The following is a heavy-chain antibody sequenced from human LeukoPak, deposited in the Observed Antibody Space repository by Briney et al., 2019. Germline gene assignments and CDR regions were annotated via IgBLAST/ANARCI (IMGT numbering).Heavy chain of an antibody. CDR3: AKATRYYYDSSGYYPNDY. J-gene: IGHJ4*02. CDR2: ISGSGGST. Sequence: PGGSLRLSCAASGFTFSSYGMSWVRQAPGKGLEWVSAISGSGGSTYYADSVKGRFTISRDNSKNTLYLQMNSLRAEDTAVYYCAKATRYYYDSSGYYPNDYWGQGTLVTVSS. CDR1: GFTFSSYG. D-gene: IGHD3-22*01. V-gene: IGHV3-23*01.